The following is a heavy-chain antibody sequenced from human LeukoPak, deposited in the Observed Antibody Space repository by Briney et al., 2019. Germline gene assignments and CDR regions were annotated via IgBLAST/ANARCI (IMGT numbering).Heavy chain of an antibody. CDR2: IIPIFGIA. CDR1: GGTFSSYA. D-gene: IGHD3-22*01. V-gene: IGHV1-69*04. CDR3: AREGDYDSSGYYFDY. Sequence: ASERVSCKASGGTFSSYAISWVRQAPGQGLEWMGRIIPIFGIANYAQKFQGRVTITADKSTSTAYMELSSLRSEDTAVYYCAREGDYDSSGYYFDYWGQGTLVTVSS. J-gene: IGHJ4*02.